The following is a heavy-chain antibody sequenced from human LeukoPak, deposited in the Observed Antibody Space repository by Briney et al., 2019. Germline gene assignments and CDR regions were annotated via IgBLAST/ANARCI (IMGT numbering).Heavy chain of an antibody. V-gene: IGHV3-7*05. Sequence: GGSLRLSCAASGFTFSSYRMNWVRQAPGKGLEWVANINQDGSGKYYVDSVKGRFTISRDNAKNSLYLQVNSLRAEDTAVYYCAKTLHYGMDVWGQGTTVTVSS. D-gene: IGHD2-15*01. CDR3: AKTLHYGMDV. J-gene: IGHJ6*02. CDR1: GFTFSSYR. CDR2: INQDGSGK.